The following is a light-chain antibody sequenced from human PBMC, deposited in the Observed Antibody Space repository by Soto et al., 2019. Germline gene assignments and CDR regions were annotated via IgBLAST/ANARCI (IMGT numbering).Light chain of an antibody. CDR2: EAA. CDR3: TSYTSASTLV. J-gene: IGLJ2*01. Sequence: QSALTQPASVSGSPGQSITISCTGTSDDIGANNYVSWYQHHPGKAPKILIYEAANRPSGISHRFSGSKSGNTASLTISGIQAEDEADYFCTSYTSASTLVFGGGTKVTVL. V-gene: IGLV2-14*01. CDR1: SDDIGANNY.